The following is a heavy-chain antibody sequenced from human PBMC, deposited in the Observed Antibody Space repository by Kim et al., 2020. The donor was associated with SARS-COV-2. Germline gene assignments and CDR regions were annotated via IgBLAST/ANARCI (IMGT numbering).Heavy chain of an antibody. CDR1: GGSFSGYY. Sequence: SETLSLTCAVYGGSFSGYYWSWIRQPPGKGLEWIGEINHSGSTNYNPSLKSRVTISVDTSKNQFSLKLSSVTAADTAVYYCARGAWFGDGGWFDPWGQGTLVTVSS. V-gene: IGHV4-34*01. D-gene: IGHD3-10*01. CDR2: INHSGST. J-gene: IGHJ5*02. CDR3: ARGAWFGDGGWFDP.